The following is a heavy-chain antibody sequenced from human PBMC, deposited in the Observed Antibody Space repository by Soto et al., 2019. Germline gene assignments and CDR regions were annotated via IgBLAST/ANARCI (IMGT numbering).Heavy chain of an antibody. V-gene: IGHV2-5*02. CDR2: IYWDDDK. CDR3: VNYVSASPAGWFDP. J-gene: IGHJ5*02. Sequence: QITLKESGPTLVTPTQTLTLTCSFSGLSLSTSGEAVGWIRQPPGKALEWLALIYWDDDKLFNPTLTTRLTITKDTSKKQVVLTLPNMDPVDTATYSCVNYVSASPAGWFDPWGQGNLVTVSS. D-gene: IGHD3-10*01. CDR1: GLSLSTSGEA.